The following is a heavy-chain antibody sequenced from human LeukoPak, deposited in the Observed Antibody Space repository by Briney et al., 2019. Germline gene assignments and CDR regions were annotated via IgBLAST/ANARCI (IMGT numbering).Heavy chain of an antibody. J-gene: IGHJ4*02. D-gene: IGHD5-18*01. CDR3: ARIQLWMRYFDY. CDR1: GGSISSSSYY. Sequence: PSETLSLTCTVSGGSISSSSYYWGWIRQPPGKGLEWIGSIYYRGSTYYNPSLRSRVTIFVDTSKNQFSLQLSSVTAADTAVYYCARIQLWMRYFDYWGQGTLVTVSS. CDR2: IYYRGST. V-gene: IGHV4-39*01.